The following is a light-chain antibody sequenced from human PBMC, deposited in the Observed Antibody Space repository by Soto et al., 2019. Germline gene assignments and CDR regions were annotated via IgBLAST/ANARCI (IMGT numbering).Light chain of an antibody. Sequence: DIGLTQSPGTLSLSPGEGATLSCRASQTVSKNYLAWYQQKAGQAPRLVIYAASTRATGIPDRFSGSGSGTDFTLTISRLEPEDFAVFYCQQYAVSPITFGQGTRLEI. J-gene: IGKJ5*01. CDR2: AAS. CDR1: QTVSKNY. CDR3: QQYAVSPIT. V-gene: IGKV3-20*01.